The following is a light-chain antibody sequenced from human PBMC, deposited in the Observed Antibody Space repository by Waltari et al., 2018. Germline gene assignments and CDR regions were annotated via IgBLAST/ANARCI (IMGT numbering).Light chain of an antibody. V-gene: IGLV2-11*01. J-gene: IGLJ1*01. CDR2: DVS. Sequence: QSALTQPRSVSGSPGQSVTIPCPGTTSDVVGYPYSSWFQQHPGKAPQLIIYDVSERPSGVPDRFSGSKSDNTASLTISGLQAEDEADYYCCSYAGSYTYVFGSGTKVTVL. CDR3: CSYAGSYTYV. CDR1: TSDVVGYPY.